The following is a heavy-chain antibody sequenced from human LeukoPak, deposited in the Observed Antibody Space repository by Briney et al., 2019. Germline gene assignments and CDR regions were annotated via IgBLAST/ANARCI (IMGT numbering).Heavy chain of an antibody. V-gene: IGHV3-53*04. D-gene: IGHD5-18*01. J-gene: IGHJ4*02. CDR3: ARGVLGYSYGLDC. Sequence: PGGSLRLSCAASGFTVSSNYMSWVRQAPGKGLEWVSVIFSGGTTYYADSVKGRFTISRHNSENTLYLQMNSLRGEDTAVYYCARGVLGYSYGLDCWGQGTLVTVSS. CDR1: GFTVSSNY. CDR2: IFSGGTT.